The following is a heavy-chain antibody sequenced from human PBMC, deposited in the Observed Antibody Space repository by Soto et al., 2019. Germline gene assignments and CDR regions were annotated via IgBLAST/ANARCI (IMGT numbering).Heavy chain of an antibody. CDR1: GFTFSSYA. V-gene: IGHV3-30*14. Sequence: QVQLVESGGGVVQPGRSLRLSCAASGFTFSSYAMHWVRRAPGKGLEWVAAVSHDGKSGFYADSVSGRFTVSRDNPNNLVYLQMDRLRPEDTALFYCARLDKFNGSWSWGQGTAVTVSS. CDR2: VSHDGKSG. CDR3: ARLDKFNGSWS. J-gene: IGHJ1*01. D-gene: IGHD2-15*01.